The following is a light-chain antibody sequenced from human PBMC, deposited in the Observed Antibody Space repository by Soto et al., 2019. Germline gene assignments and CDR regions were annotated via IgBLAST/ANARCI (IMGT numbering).Light chain of an antibody. CDR3: SSYAGSNNVL. Sequence: QSVLTQPASVSGSPGQSITISCTGTSSDVGGYNYVSWYQQHPGKAPKLMIYDVSNRPSGVSNRFSGSKSGNTASLTVSGLQAEDDADYYCSSYAGSNNVLFGGGTKVTVL. V-gene: IGLV2-14*01. CDR2: DVS. J-gene: IGLJ3*02. CDR1: SSDVGGYNY.